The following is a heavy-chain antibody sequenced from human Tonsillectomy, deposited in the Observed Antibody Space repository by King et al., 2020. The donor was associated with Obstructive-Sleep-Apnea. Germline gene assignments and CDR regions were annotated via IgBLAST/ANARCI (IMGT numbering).Heavy chain of an antibody. CDR3: ARLHESSGYYCDY. D-gene: IGHD3-22*01. V-gene: IGHV5-51*01. CDR2: IYPGDSET. Sequence: QLVQSGAEVKKPGESLKISCKGSGYSFSTHWIGWVRQMPGKGLEWMGSIYPGDSETRNSPSFQDQVTISADRSISTAYLQWSSLKASDTAMYYCARLHESSGYYCDYWGQGTLVTVSS. CDR1: GYSFSTHW. J-gene: IGHJ4*02.